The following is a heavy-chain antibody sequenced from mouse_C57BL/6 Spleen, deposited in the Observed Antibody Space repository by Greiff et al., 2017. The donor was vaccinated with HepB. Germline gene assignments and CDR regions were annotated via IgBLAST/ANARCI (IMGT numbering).Heavy chain of an antibody. V-gene: IGHV1-7*01. Sequence: QVQLQQSGAELAKPGASVKLSCKASGYTFTSYWMHWVKQRPGQGLEWIGYINPSSGYTKYNQKFKDKATLTADKSSITAYMQLSSLTYEDSAVYYCAITTVVAPFDYWGQGTTLTVSS. CDR2: INPSSGYT. CDR1: GYTFTSYW. D-gene: IGHD1-1*01. CDR3: AITTVVAPFDY. J-gene: IGHJ2*01.